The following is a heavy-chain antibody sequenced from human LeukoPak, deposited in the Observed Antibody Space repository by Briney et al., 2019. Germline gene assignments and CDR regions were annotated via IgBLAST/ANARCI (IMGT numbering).Heavy chain of an antibody. CDR1: GFTFSDYY. CDR3: AKVRAMTTVTSDPFQH. CDR2: ISSSGSTI. Sequence: GGSLRLSCAASGFTFSDYYMSWIRQAPGKGLEWVSYISSSGSTIYYADSVKGRFTISRDNAKNSLYLQMNSLRAEDTAIYYCAKVRAMTTVTSDPFQHWGQGTLVTVSS. V-gene: IGHV3-11*01. D-gene: IGHD4-17*01. J-gene: IGHJ1*01.